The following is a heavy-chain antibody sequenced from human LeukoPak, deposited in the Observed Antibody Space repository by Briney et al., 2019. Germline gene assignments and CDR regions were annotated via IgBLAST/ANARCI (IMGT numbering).Heavy chain of an antibody. V-gene: IGHV1-46*01. CDR2: INPSGGST. D-gene: IGHD2-2*02. J-gene: IGHJ6*03. CDR1: GYTFTSYY. CDR3: ARGDIVVVPAAITPENYYYYYMDV. Sequence: ASVKVSCKASGYTFTSYYMHWVRQAPGQGLEWMGIINPSGGSTSYAQKFQGRVTMTRDTSTSTVYMELSSLRSEDTAVYYCARGDIVVVPAAITPENYYYYYMDVWGKGTTVTVSS.